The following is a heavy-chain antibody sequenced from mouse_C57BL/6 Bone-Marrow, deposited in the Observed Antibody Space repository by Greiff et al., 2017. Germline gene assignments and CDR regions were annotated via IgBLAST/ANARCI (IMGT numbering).Heavy chain of an antibody. D-gene: IGHD2-2*01. Sequence: VQLQQSGTVLARPGASVKMSCKTSGYTFTSYWMHWVKQRPGQGLEWIGAIYPGNSDTSYNQKFKGKAKLPAVTSASTAYMELSSLKNEDSAVYSCTRAYNGYDIRGFAYWGQGTLVTVSA. CDR1: GYTFTSYW. J-gene: IGHJ3*01. CDR3: TRAYNGYDIRGFAY. V-gene: IGHV1-5*01. CDR2: IYPGNSDT.